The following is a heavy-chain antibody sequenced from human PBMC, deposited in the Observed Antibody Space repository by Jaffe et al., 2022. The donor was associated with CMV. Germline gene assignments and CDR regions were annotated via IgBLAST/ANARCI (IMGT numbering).Heavy chain of an antibody. CDR2: INAGNGNT. V-gene: IGHV1-3*01. CDR3: ARDRGIAVAASNWFDP. CDR1: GYTFTSYA. D-gene: IGHD6-19*01. J-gene: IGHJ5*02. Sequence: QVQLVQSGAEVKKPGASVKVSCKASGYTFTSYAMHWVRQAPGQRLEWMGWINAGNGNTKYSQKFQGRVTITRDTSASTAYMELSSLRSEDTAVYYCARDRGIAVAASNWFDPWGQGTLVTVSS.